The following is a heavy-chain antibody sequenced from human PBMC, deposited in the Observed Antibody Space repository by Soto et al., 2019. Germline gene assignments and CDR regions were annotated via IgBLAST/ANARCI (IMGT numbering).Heavy chain of an antibody. J-gene: IGHJ6*02. CDR1: GFTFSSYA. Sequence: GGSLRLSCSASGFTFSSYAMHWVRQAPGKGLEYVSAISSNGGSTYYADSVKGRFTISRDNSKNTLYLQMSSLRAEDTAVYYCVKALSIAAGWRSVGVWGQGTTVTVSS. CDR3: VKALSIAAGWRSVGV. D-gene: IGHD6-6*01. V-gene: IGHV3-64D*08. CDR2: ISSNGGST.